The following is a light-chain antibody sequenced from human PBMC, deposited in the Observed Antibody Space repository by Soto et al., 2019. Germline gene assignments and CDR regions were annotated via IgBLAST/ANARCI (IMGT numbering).Light chain of an antibody. CDR2: WAS. CDR1: QSVLYSSNNKNY. Sequence: DIVMTQSPDSLAVSLGERATINCKSSQSVLYSSNNKNYLAWYQQKPGQPPKLLIYWASTRESGVPDRFSGSGSGTDFSLTISCLQAEDVAVYYCQQYYTIPPWTFGQGTKVEIK. V-gene: IGKV4-1*01. CDR3: QQYYTIPPWT. J-gene: IGKJ1*01.